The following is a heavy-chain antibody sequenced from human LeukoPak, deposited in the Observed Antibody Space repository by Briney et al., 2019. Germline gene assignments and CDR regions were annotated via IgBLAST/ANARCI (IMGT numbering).Heavy chain of an antibody. J-gene: IGHJ3*02. D-gene: IGHD2-8*01. CDR2: IYSGGST. V-gene: IGHV3-66*02. CDR3: ARRMVYADDAFDI. CDR1: GFTVSSNY. Sequence: GSLRLSCAASGFTVSSNYMSWVRQAPGMGLEWVSVIYSGGSTYYADSVKGRFTISRDNSKNTLYLQMNSLRAEDTAVYYCARRMVYADDAFDIWGQGTMVTVSS.